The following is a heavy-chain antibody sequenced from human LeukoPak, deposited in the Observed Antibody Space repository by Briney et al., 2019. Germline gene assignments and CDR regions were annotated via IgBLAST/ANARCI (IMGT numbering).Heavy chain of an antibody. D-gene: IGHD6-13*01. CDR1: GGSISSGSYY. Sequence: PSQALSLTCTVSGGSISSGSYYWSWIRQPAGKGLEWIGRIYTSGSTNYNPSLKSRVTISVDTSKNQFSLKLSSVTAADTAVYYCARDNQQLVRFPWFDPWGQGTLVTVSS. J-gene: IGHJ5*02. V-gene: IGHV4-61*02. CDR3: ARDNQQLVRFPWFDP. CDR2: IYTSGST.